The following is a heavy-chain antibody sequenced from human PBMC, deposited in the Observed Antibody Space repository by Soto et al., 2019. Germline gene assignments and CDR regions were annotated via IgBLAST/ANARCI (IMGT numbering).Heavy chain of an antibody. J-gene: IGHJ4*02. CDR3: AKNPRMYYYDSSGWYYFDY. CDR2: ISGSGGST. V-gene: IGHV3-23*01. D-gene: IGHD3-22*01. Sequence: PGGSLRLSCAASGFTFSSYAMSWVRQAPGKGLEWVSAISGSGGSTYYADSVKGRFTISRDNSKNTLYLQMNSLRAEDTAVYYCAKNPRMYYYDSSGWYYFDYWGQGTLVTVS. CDR1: GFTFSSYA.